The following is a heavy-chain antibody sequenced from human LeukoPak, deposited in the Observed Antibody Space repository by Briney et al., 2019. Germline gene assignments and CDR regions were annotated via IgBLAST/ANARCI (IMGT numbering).Heavy chain of an antibody. CDR3: ARDQITMVLDY. CDR1: GGSLSSYY. V-gene: IGHV4-4*07. CDR2: IYTSGST. J-gene: IGHJ4*02. D-gene: IGHD3-10*01. Sequence: PSETLSLTCTVSGGSLSSYYWSWIRQPAGKGLEGIGRIYTSGSTNYNPSLKSRVTMSVDTSKKQFSLKLSSVTAAETAVYYCARDQITMVLDYWGQGTLVTVSS.